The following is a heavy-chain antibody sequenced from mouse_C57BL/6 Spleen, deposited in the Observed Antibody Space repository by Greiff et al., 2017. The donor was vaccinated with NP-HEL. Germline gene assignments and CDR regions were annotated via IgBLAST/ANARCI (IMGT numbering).Heavy chain of an antibody. CDR1: GFTFTDYY. V-gene: IGHV7-3*01. J-gene: IGHJ4*01. CDR3: ARASTGTPDAMDD. Sequence: VESGGGLVQPGGSLSLSCAASGFTFTDYYMSWVRQPPGKALEWLGFIRNKANGYTTEYSASVPGRFTISRDNSQSILYLQMNALRAEDRATYYCARASTGTPDAMDDWGKGTSVTVSS. D-gene: IGHD4-1*02. CDR2: IRNKANGYTT.